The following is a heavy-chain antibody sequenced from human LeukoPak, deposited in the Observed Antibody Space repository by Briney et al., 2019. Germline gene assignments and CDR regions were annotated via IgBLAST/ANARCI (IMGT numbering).Heavy chain of an antibody. D-gene: IGHD5-18*01. Sequence: KPGGSLRLSCAASGFTVSSNYMSWVRQAPGKGLEWVLVIYSGGSTYYADSVKGRFTISRDNSKNALYLQMNSLRAEDTAVYYCARGEFAWIQGSYGMNVWGQGTTVTVSS. CDR3: ARGEFAWIQGSYGMNV. CDR1: GFTVSSNY. J-gene: IGHJ6*02. CDR2: IYSGGST. V-gene: IGHV3-66*01.